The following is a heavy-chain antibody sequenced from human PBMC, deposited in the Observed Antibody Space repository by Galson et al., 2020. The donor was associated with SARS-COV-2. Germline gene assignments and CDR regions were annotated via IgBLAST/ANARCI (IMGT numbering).Heavy chain of an antibody. D-gene: IGHD3-9*01. Sequence: GESLKISCKASGYTFTDYGITWVRQAPGQGLEWMGWIRAYNGNTNYAQKFQGRVTMTTDTSTSTAYMDLRSLRSDDTAVYYCARGVKDHDILTIDYYFYYMDVWGKGTTVTVFS. CDR1: GYTFTDYG. CDR3: ARGVKDHDILTIDYYFYYMDV. CDR2: IRAYNGNT. J-gene: IGHJ6*03. V-gene: IGHV1-18*04.